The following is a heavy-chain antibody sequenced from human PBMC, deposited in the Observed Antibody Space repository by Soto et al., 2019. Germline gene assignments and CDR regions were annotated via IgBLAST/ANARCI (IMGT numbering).Heavy chain of an antibody. D-gene: IGHD3-22*01. V-gene: IGHV3-30*18. CDR1: EFTISSYG. CDR3: AKDTYYHDTTGYYVFDY. Sequence: QVQLVESGGGVVQPGRSLTLSCAASEFTISSYGIHWVRQAPGKGLEWVAVISYDGSKKQYADSVKGRFTISRDNSKNTLHLQMNSLRAEDTAVYYCAKDTYYHDTTGYYVFDYWGQGTLVTVSS. J-gene: IGHJ4*02. CDR2: ISYDGSKK.